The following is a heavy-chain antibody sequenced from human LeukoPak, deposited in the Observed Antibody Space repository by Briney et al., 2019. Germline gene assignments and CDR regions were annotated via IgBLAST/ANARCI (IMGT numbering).Heavy chain of an antibody. J-gene: IGHJ4*02. CDR1: GFTFDDYA. V-gene: IGHV3-9*01. D-gene: IGHD3-16*01. CDR3: AKDRRSGSYGNLVDQ. Sequence: GRSLRLSCAASGFTFDDYAMHWVRQAPGKGLEWVSGIGWNSGSIQYADSVKGRFTISRDNAKNSLYLQMNSLKAEHTAFYYCAKDRRSGSYGNLVDQWGQGTLVTVSS. CDR2: IGWNSGSI.